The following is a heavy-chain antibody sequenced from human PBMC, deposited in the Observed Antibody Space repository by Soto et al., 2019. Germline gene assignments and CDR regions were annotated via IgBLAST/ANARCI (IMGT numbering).Heavy chain of an antibody. Sequence: XSGKVTCKVSGYTLTELSMHWVRQAPGKGLEWMGGFDPEDGETIYAQKFQGRVTMTEDTSTDTAYMELSSLRSEDTAVYYCATKSLSITIFGVVTAFYYGMDVWGQGTTVTVSS. CDR3: ATKSLSITIFGVVTAFYYGMDV. D-gene: IGHD3-3*01. CDR1: GYTLTELS. CDR2: FDPEDGET. V-gene: IGHV1-24*01. J-gene: IGHJ6*02.